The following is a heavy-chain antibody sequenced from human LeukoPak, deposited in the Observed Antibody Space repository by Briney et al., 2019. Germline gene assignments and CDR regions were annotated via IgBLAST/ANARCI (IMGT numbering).Heavy chain of an antibody. CDR1: GGSISSYY. CDR3: ARHPSSSGLCYFDY. Sequence: SETLSLTCTVSGGSISSYYWSWIRQPPGKRLEWIGYINYSGSTKYNPSLKSRVTISVDTSKNQFSLKVSSVTAADTAFYYCARHPSSSGLCYFDYWGQGTLVTVSS. D-gene: IGHD6-19*01. V-gene: IGHV4-59*08. J-gene: IGHJ4*02. CDR2: INYSGST.